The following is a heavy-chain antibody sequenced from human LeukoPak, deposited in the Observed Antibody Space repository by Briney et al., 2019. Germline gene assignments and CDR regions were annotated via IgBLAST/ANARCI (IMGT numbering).Heavy chain of an antibody. Sequence: SETLSLTCAVSGGSISSGGYSWSWIRQPPGKGLEWIGYIYHSGSTYYNPSLKSRVTISVDRSKNQFSLKLSSVTAADTAVYYCARADAYGYNYYGMDVWGQGTTVTVSS. V-gene: IGHV4-30-2*01. D-gene: IGHD3-10*01. CDR2: IYHSGST. CDR3: ARADAYGYNYYGMDV. CDR1: GGSISSGGYS. J-gene: IGHJ6*02.